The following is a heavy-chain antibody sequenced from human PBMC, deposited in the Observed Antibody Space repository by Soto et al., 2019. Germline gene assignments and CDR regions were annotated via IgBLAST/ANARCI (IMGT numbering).Heavy chain of an antibody. CDR2: IYYSGST. CDR3: ARQFVRNWFDP. V-gene: IGHV4-59*01. J-gene: IGHJ5*02. D-gene: IGHD2-8*01. Sequence: PSETLSLTCTVSGGSISSYYWSWIRQPPGKGLEWIGYIYYSGSTNYNPSLKSRVTISVDTSKNQFSLKLSPVTAADTAVYYCARQFVRNWFDPWGQGTLVTVSS. CDR1: GGSISSYY.